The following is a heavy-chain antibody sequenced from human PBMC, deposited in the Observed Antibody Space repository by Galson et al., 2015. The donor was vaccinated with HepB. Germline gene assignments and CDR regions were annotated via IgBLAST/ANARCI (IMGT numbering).Heavy chain of an antibody. D-gene: IGHD3-10*01. Sequence: LRLSCAASEFTFSSYWMNWVRQAPGKGLEWVANINPDGSEKYYVASLKGRFTISRDNAKNSLYLQMDSLRAEDTAVYYCARRISLVRGIITKPDYYYGMDSWGQGTTVTVAS. CDR1: EFTFSSYW. V-gene: IGHV3-7*03. CDR2: INPDGSEK. CDR3: ARRISLVRGIITKPDYYYGMDS. J-gene: IGHJ6*02.